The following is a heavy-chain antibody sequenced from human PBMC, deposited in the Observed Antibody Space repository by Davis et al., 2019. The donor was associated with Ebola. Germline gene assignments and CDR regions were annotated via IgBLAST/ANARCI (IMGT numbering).Heavy chain of an antibody. CDR1: GFTFSSNS. Sequence: PGGSLRLSCAATGFTFSSNSMNWVRQAPGKGLEWVSSITSDSGRTSYADSVKGRFTISRDNAKNSLYLQMNSLRAEDTAVYYCARGSRRGYSYGFVWGQGSLVTVSS. CDR2: ITSDSGRT. D-gene: IGHD5-18*01. V-gene: IGHV3-21*01. J-gene: IGHJ4*02. CDR3: ARGSRRGYSYGFV.